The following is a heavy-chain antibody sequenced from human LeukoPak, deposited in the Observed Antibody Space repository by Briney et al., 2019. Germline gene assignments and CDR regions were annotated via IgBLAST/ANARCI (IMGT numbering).Heavy chain of an antibody. Sequence: GGSLRLSCEASGITLSSYLMTWVRQGPGKGLEWVADISGSGGPTNYADSVKGRFTISRDNSKNTLFLQMDSLRAEDTAIYYCATYRQVLLPFESWGQGTLVTVSS. D-gene: IGHD2-8*02. J-gene: IGHJ4*02. CDR3: ATYRQVLLPFES. CDR2: ISGSGGPT. CDR1: GITLSSYL. V-gene: IGHV3-23*01.